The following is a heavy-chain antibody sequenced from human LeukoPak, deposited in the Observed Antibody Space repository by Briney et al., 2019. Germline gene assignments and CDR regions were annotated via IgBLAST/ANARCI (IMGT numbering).Heavy chain of an antibody. CDR1: GGSISSSSYY. CDR2: IYYSGST. J-gene: IGHJ5*02. CDR3: ARRIARGRLVWFDP. Sequence: PSETLSLTCTVSGGSISSSSYYWGWIRQPPGKGLEWIGSIYYSGSTYYNPSLKSRVTISVDTSKNQFSLKLSSVTAADTAVYYCARRIARGRLVWFDPWGQGTLVTVSS. D-gene: IGHD3-10*01. V-gene: IGHV4-39*01.